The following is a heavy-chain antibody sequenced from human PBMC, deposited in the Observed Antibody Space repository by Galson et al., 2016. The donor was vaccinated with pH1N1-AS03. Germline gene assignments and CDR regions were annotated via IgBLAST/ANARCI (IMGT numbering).Heavy chain of an antibody. Sequence: SLRLSCAASGFTLRNYWMHWVRQAPGGGLVWVSRINTDETKTYYADSVEGRFDISRDIAKNTVYLQMNSLGPEETAVYYGARVILGDAVGLDSWGQGTLVTVSS. J-gene: IGHJ4*02. CDR2: INTDETKT. V-gene: IGHV3-74*01. D-gene: IGHD2-21*01. CDR3: ARVILGDAVGLDS. CDR1: GFTLRNYW.